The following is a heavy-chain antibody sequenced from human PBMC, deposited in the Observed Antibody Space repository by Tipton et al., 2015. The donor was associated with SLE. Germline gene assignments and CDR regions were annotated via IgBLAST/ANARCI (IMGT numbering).Heavy chain of an antibody. V-gene: IGHV4-59*01. CDR2: IYHTGST. CDR3: ARDYYGSGFDAFDI. Sequence: TLSLTCAVSGGSISTYYWSWIRQPPKQGLEWIGWIYHTGSTDYNPSLKSQVTISVDTSKNQFSLRLSSVTAADTAVYYCARDYYGSGFDAFDIWGQGTMVTVSS. J-gene: IGHJ3*02. D-gene: IGHD3-10*01. CDR1: GGSISTYY.